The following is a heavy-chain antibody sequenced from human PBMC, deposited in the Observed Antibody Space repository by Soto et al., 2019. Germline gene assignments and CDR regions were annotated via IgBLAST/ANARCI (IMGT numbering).Heavy chain of an antibody. Sequence: QVKLVQSGAEVKKPGSSVKVSCKASGGTLRNEAITWVRQAPGQGLEWMGGIIPVFGTSTYAQRFQGRVTIITDESTSTASMALRSLRSEDSAVYYCESGDGGYDHVSHTSHYYAMDVWGQGTTVTVSS. CDR1: GGTLRNEA. V-gene: IGHV1-69*05. J-gene: IGHJ6*02. D-gene: IGHD5-12*01. CDR3: ESGDGGYDHVSHTSHYYAMDV. CDR2: IIPVFGTS.